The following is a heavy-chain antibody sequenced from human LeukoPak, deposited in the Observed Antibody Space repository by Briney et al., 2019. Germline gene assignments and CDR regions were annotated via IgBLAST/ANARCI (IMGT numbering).Heavy chain of an antibody. CDR1: GYTFTSYH. J-gene: IGHJ4*02. D-gene: IGHD3-22*01. Sequence: ASVKVSCKASGYTFTSYHMHWVRQAPGQGLEWMGIINPSGGSTRYAQKFQGRVTMTRDTSTSTVYMELSSLRSEDTAVYYCAKGAITMIVVVNYFDYWGQGTLVTVSS. CDR2: INPSGGST. CDR3: AKGAITMIVVVNYFDY. V-gene: IGHV1-46*01.